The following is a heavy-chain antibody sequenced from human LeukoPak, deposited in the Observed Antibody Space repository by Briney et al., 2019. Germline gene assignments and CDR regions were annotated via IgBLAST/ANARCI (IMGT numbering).Heavy chain of an antibody. D-gene: IGHD3-10*01. Sequence: PGGSLRLSCAASGFTFSSYTMNWVREAPGKGLEGVSTISGGGDATYYADSVKGRFTISRDNSKNTLYLQMNSLRVEDTAVYYCARDSSMLRGPLVIYYFDFWGQGTLVTVSS. CDR3: ARDSSMLRGPLVIYYFDF. CDR1: GFTFSSYT. CDR2: ISGGGDAT. V-gene: IGHV3-23*01. J-gene: IGHJ4*02.